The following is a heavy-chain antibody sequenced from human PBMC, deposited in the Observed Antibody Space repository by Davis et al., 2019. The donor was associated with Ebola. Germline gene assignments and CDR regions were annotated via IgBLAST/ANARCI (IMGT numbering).Heavy chain of an antibody. CDR2: IWYDGSNK. D-gene: IGHD2-15*01. CDR1: GFTFSSYG. V-gene: IGHV3-33*06. Sequence: LKISCAASGFTFSSYGMHWVRQAPGKGLEWVAVIWYDGSNKYYADSVKGRFTISRDNSKNTLYLQMNSLRAEDTAVYYCAKNDCSGGSCYLVDYWGQGTLVTVSS. CDR3: AKNDCSGGSCYLVDY. J-gene: IGHJ4*02.